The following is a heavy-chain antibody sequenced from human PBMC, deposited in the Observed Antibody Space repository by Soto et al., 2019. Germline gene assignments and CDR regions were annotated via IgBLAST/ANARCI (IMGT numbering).Heavy chain of an antibody. CDR1: GGSVKSNNR. D-gene: IGHD1-26*01. V-gene: IGHV4-4*02. J-gene: IGHJ4*02. Sequence: SETMAITRAVSGGSVKSNNRGGWVRQPPGKGLEWIGEIFHSGSTNYNPSLKTRVTISVDKSKNQFSLKLSSVTAADTAVYYSARVYSGSYSDSWGQGTLVTVSS. CDR3: ARVYSGSYSDS. CDR2: IFHSGST.